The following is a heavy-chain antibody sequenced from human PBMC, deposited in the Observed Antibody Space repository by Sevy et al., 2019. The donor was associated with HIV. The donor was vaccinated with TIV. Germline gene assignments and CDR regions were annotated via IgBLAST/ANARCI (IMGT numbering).Heavy chain of an antibody. V-gene: IGHV1-24*01. CDR2: FDPEDGET. D-gene: IGHD3-22*01. Sequence: ASVKVSCKVSGYTLTQLSMNWVRQAPGKGLEWMGSFDPEDGETIYAQKFQGRVTMTEDRSTDTAYMDLSSLRSEDTAVYYCETTKDYYESSGYPFDYWGQGTLVTVSS. CDR3: ETTKDYYESSGYPFDY. CDR1: GYTLTQLS. J-gene: IGHJ4*02.